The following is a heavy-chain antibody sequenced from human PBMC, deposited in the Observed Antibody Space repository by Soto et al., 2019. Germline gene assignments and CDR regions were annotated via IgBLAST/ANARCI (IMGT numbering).Heavy chain of an antibody. CDR2: IYHSGST. J-gene: IGHJ4*02. CDR1: GVSIDNDAYS. Sequence: SETLSLTCTVSGVSIDNDAYSWSWIRQPPGKGLEWIGNIYHSGSTYYNPSLRSRVSISIDRSKNQFSLKLSSVTAADTAVYYCAAGGGLPRYYWGQGTLVTAPQ. D-gene: IGHD5-12*01. V-gene: IGHV4-30-2*01. CDR3: AAGGGLPRYY.